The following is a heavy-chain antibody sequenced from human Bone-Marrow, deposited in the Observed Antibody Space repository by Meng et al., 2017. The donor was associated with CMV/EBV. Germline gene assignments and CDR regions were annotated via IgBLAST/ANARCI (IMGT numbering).Heavy chain of an antibody. CDR1: TISSYA. D-gene: IGHD3-3*01. V-gene: IGHV1-69*01. CDR2: SIPIFGKV. J-gene: IGHJ4*02. CDR3: AIEQRNYDLWSGYGHFDY. Sequence: TISSYAICWVLQAAGQGREWMRGSIPIFGKVNYEQKCQDRGTSNEDEFTSTAYMELSSLRSEDRAAYYCAIEQRNYDLWSGYGHFDYWRQGTLVTVSS.